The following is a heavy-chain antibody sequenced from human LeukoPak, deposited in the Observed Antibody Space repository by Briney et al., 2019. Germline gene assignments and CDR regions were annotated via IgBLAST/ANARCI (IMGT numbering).Heavy chain of an antibody. J-gene: IGHJ4*02. D-gene: IGHD1-26*01. Sequence: ASVKVSCKASGYTFTTYGISWVRQAPGQGLEWMGWINPNSGGTNYAQKFQGRVTMTRDTSISTAYMELSSLRSDDTAVYYCARGWPEDSGSYYGGNYWGQGTLVIVSS. CDR3: ARGWPEDSGSYYGGNY. V-gene: IGHV1-2*02. CDR2: INPNSGGT. CDR1: GYTFTTYG.